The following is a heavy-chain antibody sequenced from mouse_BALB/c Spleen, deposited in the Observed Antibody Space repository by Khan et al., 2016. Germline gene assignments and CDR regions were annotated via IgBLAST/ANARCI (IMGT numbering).Heavy chain of an antibody. V-gene: IGHV3-6*02. CDR2: ISYDGSN. CDR1: GYSITSGYY. CDR3: ARAWYFDY. J-gene: IGHJ2*01. Sequence: EVQLQESGPGLVKPSQSLSLTCSVTGYSITSGYYWNWIRQFPGNKLEWVGYISYDGSNNYNPSLKNRISITRDTPKNKFFLKLNSVTTEDTATYYCARAWYFDYWGQGTTLTVSS.